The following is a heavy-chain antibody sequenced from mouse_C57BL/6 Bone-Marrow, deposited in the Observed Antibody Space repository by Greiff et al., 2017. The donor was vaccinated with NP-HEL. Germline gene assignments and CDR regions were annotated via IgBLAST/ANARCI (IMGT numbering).Heavy chain of an antibody. CDR3: ARSPLWLRRNYYAMDY. Sequence: EVKLVESGPGLAKPSQTLSLTCSVTGYSITSDYWNWIRKFPGNKLEYMGYISCSGSTYYNPSLKSRISITRDTSKNQYYLQLNSVTTEDTATYYCARSPLWLRRNYYAMDYWGQGTSVTVSS. D-gene: IGHD2-2*01. CDR1: GYSITSDY. V-gene: IGHV3-8*01. CDR2: ISCSGST. J-gene: IGHJ4*01.